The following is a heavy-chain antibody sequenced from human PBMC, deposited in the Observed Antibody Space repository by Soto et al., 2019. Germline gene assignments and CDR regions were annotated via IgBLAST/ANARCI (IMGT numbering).Heavy chain of an antibody. D-gene: IGHD5-18*01. CDR2: VYSSGST. Sequence: GSLRLSCAASGFTFSNYVMCWVRQAPGKGLEWIGYVYSSGSTHYNPSLQSRVTISADTSKNQVSLKVNSVTAADTAVYYCARDHPHSYGVYYFDYWGQGTPVTVSS. CDR1: GFTFSNYV. J-gene: IGHJ4*02. CDR3: ARDHPHSYGVYYFDY. V-gene: IGHV4-59*01.